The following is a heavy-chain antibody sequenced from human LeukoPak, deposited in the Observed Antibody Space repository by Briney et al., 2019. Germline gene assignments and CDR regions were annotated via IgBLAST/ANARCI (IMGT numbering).Heavy chain of an antibody. CDR1: GFIVSSTY. CDR3: AKMDSDYYIDF. J-gene: IGHJ4*02. V-gene: IGHV3-53*01. D-gene: IGHD3/OR15-3a*01. CDR2: INSGGTT. Sequence: PGGSLRLSCAASGFIVSSTYMNWVRQAPGKGLEWISVINSGGTTYYADSVKGRFTISRDDSNNMLFLQMNSLRAEDTALYYCAKMDSDYYIDFWGQGTLVTASS.